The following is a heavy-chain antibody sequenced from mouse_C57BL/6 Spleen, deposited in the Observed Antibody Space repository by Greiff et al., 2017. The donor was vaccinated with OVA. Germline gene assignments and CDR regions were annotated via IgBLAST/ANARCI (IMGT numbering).Heavy chain of an antibody. CDR2: INPNTGGT. V-gene: IGHV1-18*01. CDR3: ARGDWHYYGSSYNYYAMDY. D-gene: IGHD1-1*01. CDR1: GYTFTDYN. Sequence: VQLKQSGPELVKPGASVKIPCKASGYTFTDYNMDWVKQSHGKSLEWIGDINPNTGGTIYNQKFKGKATLTVDKSSSTAYMERRSLTSEDTAVYYCARGDWHYYGSSYNYYAMDYWGQGTSVTVSS. J-gene: IGHJ4*01.